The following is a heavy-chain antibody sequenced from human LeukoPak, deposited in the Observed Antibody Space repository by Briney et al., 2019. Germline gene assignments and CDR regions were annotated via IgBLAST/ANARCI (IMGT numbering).Heavy chain of an antibody. V-gene: IGHV3-11*01. CDR1: GFTFSDYY. Sequence: GGSLRLSCAASGFTFSDYYMSWIRQAPGKGLEWVSYISSGSTIYYADSVKGRFTISRDNAKNSLYLQMNSLRAEDTAVYYCASGRSGSPPIDYWGQGTLVTVSS. CDR3: ASGRSGSPPIDY. CDR2: ISSGSTI. D-gene: IGHD1-26*01. J-gene: IGHJ4*02.